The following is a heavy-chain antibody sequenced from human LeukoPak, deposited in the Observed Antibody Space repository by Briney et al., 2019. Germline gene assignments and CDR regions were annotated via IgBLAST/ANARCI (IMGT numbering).Heavy chain of an antibody. D-gene: IGHD3-10*01. CDR3: ASTLWFGELLYFDY. J-gene: IGHJ4*02. V-gene: IGHV4-39*01. Sequence: SETLSLTCTVSGGSISSSSHYWGWIRQPPGKGLEWIGSIYYSGSTYYNPPLKSRVTISVDTSKNQFSLKLSSVTAADTAVYYCASTLWFGELLYFDYWGQGTLVTVSS. CDR1: GGSISSSSHY. CDR2: IYYSGST.